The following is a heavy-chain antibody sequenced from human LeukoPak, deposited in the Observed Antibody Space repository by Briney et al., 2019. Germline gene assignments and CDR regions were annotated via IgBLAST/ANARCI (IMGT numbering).Heavy chain of an antibody. V-gene: IGHV4-39*01. CDR1: GGSISSSSYY. J-gene: IGHJ5*02. CDR3: ARHSSGSYGWFDP. Sequence: PSEILSLTCTVSGGSISSSSYYWGWIRQPPGKGLEWIGSIYYSGSTYYNPSLKSRVTISVDTSKNQFSLKLSSVTAADTAVYYCARHSSGSYGWFDPWGQGTLVTVSS. CDR2: IYYSGST. D-gene: IGHD1-26*01.